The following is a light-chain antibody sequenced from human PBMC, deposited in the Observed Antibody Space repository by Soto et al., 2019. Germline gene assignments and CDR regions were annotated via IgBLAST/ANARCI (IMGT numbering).Light chain of an antibody. V-gene: IGKV3-20*01. CDR1: QGIGDT. J-gene: IGKJ3*01. CDR3: HQYGGSPLMT. Sequence: HTPPTLSSLPGAVATISSRASQGIGDTLAWYQQQPGQTPRLLIYGASNRAPGIPDRFSGSGSGTDFTITISILEPADFAVYSCHQYGGSPLMTFGPGTKVDIK. CDR2: GAS.